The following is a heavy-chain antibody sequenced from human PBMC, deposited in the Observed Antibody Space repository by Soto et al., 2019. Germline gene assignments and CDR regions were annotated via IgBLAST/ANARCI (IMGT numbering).Heavy chain of an antibody. V-gene: IGHV3-64*01. J-gene: IGHJ4*02. D-gene: IGHD2-2*03. Sequence: EVQLVESGGGLVQPGGSLRLSCAASGFTFSSYAMHWVRQAPGKGLEYVSAISSNGGSTYYANSVKGRFTISRDNSKNTLYLQMGSLRAEDMAVYYCARVDRGGWGQGTLVTVSS. CDR2: ISSNGGST. CDR1: GFTFSSYA. CDR3: ARVDRGG.